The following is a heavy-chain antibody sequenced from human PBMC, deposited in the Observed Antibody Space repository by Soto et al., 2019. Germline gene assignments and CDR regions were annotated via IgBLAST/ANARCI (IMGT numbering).Heavy chain of an antibody. Sequence: QVQLVQSGAEVKKPGSSVNVSCKASGGTFSSYAISWVRQAPGQGLEWMGGIIPILGTANYAQKFQGRVTITADESTSTAYMELSSLRSEDTAVYYCARDLGYYDSSGYYNWFDPWGPGTLVTVSS. CDR2: IIPILGTA. CDR3: ARDLGYYDSSGYYNWFDP. V-gene: IGHV1-69*01. D-gene: IGHD3-22*01. J-gene: IGHJ5*02. CDR1: GGTFSSYA.